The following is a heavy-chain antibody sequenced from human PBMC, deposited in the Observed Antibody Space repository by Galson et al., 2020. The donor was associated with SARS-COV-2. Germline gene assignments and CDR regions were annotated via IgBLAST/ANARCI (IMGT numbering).Heavy chain of an antibody. D-gene: IGHD1-1*01. CDR1: GFTFDDYA. Sequence: GGSLRLSCAASGFTFDDYAMHWARQAPGKGLEWVSGISWNSGSIGYADSVKGRFTISRDNAKNSLYLQMNSLRAEDMALYYCAKTLGQIWPNSPFDYWGQGTLVTVSS. J-gene: IGHJ4*02. CDR3: AKTLGQIWPNSPFDY. V-gene: IGHV3-9*03. CDR2: ISWNSGSI.